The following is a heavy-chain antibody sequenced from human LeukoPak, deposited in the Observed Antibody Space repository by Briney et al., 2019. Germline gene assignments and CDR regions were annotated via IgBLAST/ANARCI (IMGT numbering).Heavy chain of an antibody. CDR3: ARGPTTIRGDRTKWFDP. J-gene: IGHJ5*02. CDR2: SYYSGTT. V-gene: IGHV4-59*01. Sequence: ASETLSLTCTVSGGSISSYYWSWFRQPPGMRLEWVGYSYYSGTTNYNSSLKSRVTISVDTSKNQFSLNLNSVTAADTAVYYCARGPTTIRGDRTKWFDPWGQGTLVTVSS. D-gene: IGHD3-10*01. CDR1: GGSISSYY.